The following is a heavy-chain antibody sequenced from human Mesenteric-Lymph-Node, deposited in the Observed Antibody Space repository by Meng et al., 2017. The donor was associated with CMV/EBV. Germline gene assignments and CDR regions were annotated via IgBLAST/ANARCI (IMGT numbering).Heavy chain of an antibody. Sequence: SLKISCVGSGFSFDEYAIHWVRQAPGKGLEWVSYISWNSGSLGYADSVKGRFTISRDNAKNSLYLKMNSLRPEDTARYYCAKATSSGWEYYFDYWGQGTQVTVSS. CDR3: AKATSSGWEYYFDY. J-gene: IGHJ4*02. CDR1: GFSFDEYA. D-gene: IGHD6-19*01. CDR2: ISWNSGSL. V-gene: IGHV3-9*01.